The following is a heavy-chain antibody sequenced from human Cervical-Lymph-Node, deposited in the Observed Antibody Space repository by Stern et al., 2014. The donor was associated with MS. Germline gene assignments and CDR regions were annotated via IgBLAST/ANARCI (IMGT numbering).Heavy chain of an antibody. Sequence: QVQLQESGPGLVKPSQTLSLTCTVSGGSISTSGYYWNWIRQQPGKGLEWIGYISFSGDTFYNASLKSRLRMSIDKSKHQFSLQLSSVTVADTAVYYCARDTSWSPFDSWGQGTLVTVSS. V-gene: IGHV4-31*03. J-gene: IGHJ4*02. D-gene: IGHD3-3*01. CDR2: ISFSGDT. CDR3: ARDTSWSPFDS. CDR1: GGSISTSGYY.